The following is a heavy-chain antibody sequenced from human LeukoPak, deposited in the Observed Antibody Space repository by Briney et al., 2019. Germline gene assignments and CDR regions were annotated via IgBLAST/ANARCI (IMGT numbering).Heavy chain of an antibody. D-gene: IGHD3-3*01. J-gene: IGHJ4*02. CDR2: ISASGDST. Sequence: GGSLRLSCAASGFTFSSYVMSWVRQAPGKGLEWVSGISASGDSTYYADSVKGRFTISRDNSKNTLYLQMNSLRAEDTAVYYWVKGLPRITIFGALHYWGQGTLVTVSS. V-gene: IGHV3-23*01. CDR3: VKGLPRITIFGALHY. CDR1: GFTFSSYV.